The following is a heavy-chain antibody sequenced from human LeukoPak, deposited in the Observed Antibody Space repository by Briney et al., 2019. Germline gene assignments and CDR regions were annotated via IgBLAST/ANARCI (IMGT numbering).Heavy chain of an antibody. CDR3: ARDGYSSGWPDAFDI. CDR2: ISSSSSYI. J-gene: IGHJ3*02. CDR1: GLTFSRYI. Sequence: GGSLRLSCAASGLTFSRYIMNWVRQAPGKGLEWVSSISSSSSYIYYADSVKGRFTISRDNARNSLYLQMNSLRAEDTAVYYCARDGYSSGWPDAFDIWGQGTMVTVSS. D-gene: IGHD6-19*01. V-gene: IGHV3-21*01.